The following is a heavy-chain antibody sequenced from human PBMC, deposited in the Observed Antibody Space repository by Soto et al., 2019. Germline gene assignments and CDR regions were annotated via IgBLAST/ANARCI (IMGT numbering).Heavy chain of an antibody. CDR1: GCIFGQYP. CDR3: GSDEVRNGVGV. V-gene: IGHV3-23*01. J-gene: IGHJ6*02. Sequence: GXLRLSFSVDGCIFGQYPMTWVRQAPGKGLEWISAISGRGDSTYYADAVKGRFTISRDNSKNSLYLQMNSLRADDTALYYCGSDEVRNGVGVWGQGTTVTVSS. CDR2: ISGRGDST.